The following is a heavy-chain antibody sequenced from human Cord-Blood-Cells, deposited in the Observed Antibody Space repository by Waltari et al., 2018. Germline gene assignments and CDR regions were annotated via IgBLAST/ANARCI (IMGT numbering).Heavy chain of an antibody. V-gene: IGHV2-5*02. J-gene: IGHJ4*02. Sequence: QITLKESGPTLVKPTQTLTLTCTFSGFSLSTSGVGVGWIRQPPGKALEWLALIYWDDEKRYSPPLKSRPTITKDTSKNQVVLTMTNMDPVDTATYYCAHTYYDFWSGYHAGPFDYWGQGTLVTVSS. D-gene: IGHD3-3*01. CDR1: GFSLSTSGVG. CDR2: IYWDDEK. CDR3: AHTYYDFWSGYHAGPFDY.